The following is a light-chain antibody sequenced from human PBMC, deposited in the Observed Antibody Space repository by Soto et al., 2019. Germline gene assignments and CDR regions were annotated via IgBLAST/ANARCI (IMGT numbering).Light chain of an antibody. CDR3: NSYAGSNNGV. CDR1: SSDVGGYNY. Sequence: QSALTQPASVSGSPGQSITISCTGTSSDVGGYNYVSWYQQHPGKAPKLMIYEVSKRPSGVPDRFSGSKSGNTASLTVSGLQAEDEADYYCNSYAGSNNGVFGGGTKVTVL. CDR2: EVS. J-gene: IGLJ3*02. V-gene: IGLV2-8*01.